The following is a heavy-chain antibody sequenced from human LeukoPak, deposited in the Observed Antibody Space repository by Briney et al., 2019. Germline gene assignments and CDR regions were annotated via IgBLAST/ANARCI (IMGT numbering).Heavy chain of an antibody. D-gene: IGHD3-9*01. CDR2: INPNSGGT. V-gene: IGHV1-2*02. CDR1: GYTFTGYY. CDR3: ARDHPYILTGYFDY. J-gene: IGHJ4*02. Sequence: ASVKVSCKASGYTFTGYYMHWVRQAPGQGLEWMGWINPNSGGTNYAQKFQGRVTMTRDTSISTAYMELSRLRSDDTAVYYCARDHPYILTGYFDYWGQGTLVTVPS.